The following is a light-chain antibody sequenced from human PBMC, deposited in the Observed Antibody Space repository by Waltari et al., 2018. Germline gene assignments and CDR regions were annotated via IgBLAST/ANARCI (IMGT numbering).Light chain of an antibody. J-gene: IGKJ4*01. Sequence: DIQLTQSPSFLSASVGDRVTITCRASQGIGTYLAWYQQKPGMAPKALIYGASTLRSGVPSRFSGRGSGTQFSLTISSLQPDDFATYYCLHLNNFPLSFGGGTKVELK. CDR3: LHLNNFPLS. CDR1: QGIGTY. CDR2: GAS. V-gene: IGKV1-9*01.